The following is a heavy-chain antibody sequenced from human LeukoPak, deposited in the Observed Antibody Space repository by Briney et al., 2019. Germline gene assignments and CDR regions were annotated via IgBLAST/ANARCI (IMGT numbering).Heavy chain of an antibody. V-gene: IGHV1-69*13. J-gene: IGHJ6*02. CDR3: ARPNEISIVVVPAARGSYYGMGV. CDR2: IIPIFGTA. CDR1: GGTFSSYA. D-gene: IGHD2-2*01. Sequence: GASVKVSCKASGGTFSSYAISWVRQAPGQGLEWMGGIIPIFGTANYAQKFQGRVTITADESTSTAYMELSSLRSEDTAVYYCARPNEISIVVVPAARGSYYGMGVWGQGTTVTVSS.